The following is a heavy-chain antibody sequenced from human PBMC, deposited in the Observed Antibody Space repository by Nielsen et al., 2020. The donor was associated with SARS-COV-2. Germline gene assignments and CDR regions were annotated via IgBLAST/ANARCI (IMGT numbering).Heavy chain of an antibody. CDR1: GYSFTSYW. D-gene: IGHD6-6*01. CDR3: ARLYSSSSGPLYYYYYGMDV. V-gene: IGHV5-51*01. J-gene: IGHJ6*02. CDR2: IYPGDSDT. Sequence: GESLTISCKGSGYSFTSYWIGWVRQMPGKGLEWMGIIYPGDSDTRYSPSFQGQVTISADKSISTAYLQWSSLKASDTAMYYCARLYSSSSGPLYYYYYGMDVWGQGTTVTVSS.